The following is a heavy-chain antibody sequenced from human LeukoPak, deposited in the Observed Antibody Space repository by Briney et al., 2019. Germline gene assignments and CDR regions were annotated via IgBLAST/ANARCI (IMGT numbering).Heavy chain of an antibody. D-gene: IGHD5-12*01. CDR2: INPNSGGT. CDR3: ARDLGQWLRSPPQYYFDY. Sequence: ASVKVSCKASGYTFTGYYMHWVRQAPGQGLEWMGWINPNSGGTNYAQKFQGRVTMTRDTSISTAYMELSRLRSDDTAVYYCARDLGQWLRSPPQYYFDYWGQGTLVTVSS. CDR1: GYTFTGYY. V-gene: IGHV1-2*02. J-gene: IGHJ4*02.